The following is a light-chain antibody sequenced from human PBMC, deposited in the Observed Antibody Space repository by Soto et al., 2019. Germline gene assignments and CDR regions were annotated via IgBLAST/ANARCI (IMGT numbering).Light chain of an antibody. CDR2: NAL. CDR3: DQYAYAPLT. J-gene: IGKJ2*01. CDR1: QTVGMNY. V-gene: IGKV3-20*01. Sequence: EIVLTRSPGTLSLSPGERATLSCRASQTVGMNYLAWFQQKPGQAPKLLIYNALVRATGIPDRFSGSGSGTDVTLAISRLGPEDFAVYYCDQYAYAPLTFGQGTKLETK.